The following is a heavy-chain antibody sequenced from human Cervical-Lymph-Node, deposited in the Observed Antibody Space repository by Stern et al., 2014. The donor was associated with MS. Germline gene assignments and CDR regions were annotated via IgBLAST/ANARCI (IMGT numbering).Heavy chain of an antibody. Sequence: QVQLVESGAKVKKPGASVKVSCKASGYTFTGYYMHWVRQAPGQGLEWMGWINPNSGGTNYAQKFQGWVTMTRDTSISTAYMELSSLRSDDTAVYYCARGVFGNTAPNWFDSWGQGTLVTVSS. CDR3: ARGVFGNTAPNWFDS. V-gene: IGHV1-2*04. CDR1: GYTFTGYY. J-gene: IGHJ5*01. CDR2: INPNSGGT. D-gene: IGHD3-16*02.